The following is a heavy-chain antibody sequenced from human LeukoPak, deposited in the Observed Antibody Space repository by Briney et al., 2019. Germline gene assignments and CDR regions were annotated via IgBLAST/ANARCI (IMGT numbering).Heavy chain of an antibody. V-gene: IGHV1-2*02. Sequence: ASVKVSFKASVYTFTDYYIIWMRQAPGRGLEYMGWINPNSGATRNVQNFQGRITMTRDTSVSTAYMDLGMLSSDDAATYFCARGSAVSCTSTNCHAPLDYWGQGTLVTVSS. CDR2: INPNSGAT. J-gene: IGHJ4*02. D-gene: IGHD2-2*01. CDR3: ARGSAVSCTSTNCHAPLDY. CDR1: VYTFTDYY.